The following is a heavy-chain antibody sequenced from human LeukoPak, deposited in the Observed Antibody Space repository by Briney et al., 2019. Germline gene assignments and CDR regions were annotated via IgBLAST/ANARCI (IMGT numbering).Heavy chain of an antibody. V-gene: IGHV1-24*01. Sequence: ASVKVSCKVSGYTLTELSMHWVRQAPGKGLEWMGGFDPEDGETIYAQKFQGRVTMTEDTSTDTAYMELSSLRSEDTAVYYCATDSIAAAGTWGYYYYGMDVWGEGTTVTVSS. CDR1: GYTLTELS. J-gene: IGHJ6*04. CDR3: ATDSIAAAGTWGYYYYGMDV. CDR2: FDPEDGET. D-gene: IGHD6-13*01.